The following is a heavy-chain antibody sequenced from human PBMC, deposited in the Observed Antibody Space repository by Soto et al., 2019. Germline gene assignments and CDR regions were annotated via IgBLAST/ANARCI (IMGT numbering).Heavy chain of an antibody. J-gene: IGHJ4*02. Sequence: ALRLSCVVSGLTFRSYWMSWVRQAPGKGLEWVANINQDGSESYYVDSVKGRFTISRDNAKNSLYLQMTSLRAEDTAVYYCARPARECSSPGCANWGQGTLVTVSS. CDR1: GLTFRSYW. D-gene: IGHD2-2*01. CDR3: ARPARECSSPGCAN. CDR2: INQDGSES. V-gene: IGHV3-7*01.